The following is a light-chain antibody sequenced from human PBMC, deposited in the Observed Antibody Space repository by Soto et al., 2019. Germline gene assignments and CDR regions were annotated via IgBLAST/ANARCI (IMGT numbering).Light chain of an antibody. Sequence: QSVLTQPPSESGAPGQRVTISCTGSSSNIGAGYDVHWYQQLPGTAPKLLIYGNSNRPSGVPDRFSGSKSGTSASLAITGLQAEDEADYCCQSYDSSLSALYVFGTGTKLTVL. V-gene: IGLV1-40*01. CDR2: GNS. J-gene: IGLJ1*01. CDR3: QSYDSSLSALYV. CDR1: SSNIGAGYD.